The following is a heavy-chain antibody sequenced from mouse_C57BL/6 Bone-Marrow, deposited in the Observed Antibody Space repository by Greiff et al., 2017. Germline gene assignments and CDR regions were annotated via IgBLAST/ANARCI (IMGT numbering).Heavy chain of an antibody. J-gene: IGHJ1*03. CDR2: INPGSGGT. Sequence: QVQLKQSGAELVRPGTSVKVSCKASGYAFTNYLIEWVKQRPGQGLEWIGVINPGSGGTNYNEKLKGKATLTADKSSSTAYMQLSSLTSEDSAVYFCARKERDWYFDVWGTGTTVTVSS. CDR1: GYAFTNYL. CDR3: ARKERDWYFDV. V-gene: IGHV1-54*01.